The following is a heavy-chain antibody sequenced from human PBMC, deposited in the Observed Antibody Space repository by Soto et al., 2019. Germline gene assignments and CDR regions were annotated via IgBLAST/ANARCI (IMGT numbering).Heavy chain of an antibody. CDR3: AKNRVSRGTN. V-gene: IGHV6-1*01. CDR2: TYYRSKWYN. J-gene: IGHJ4*02. Sequence: QVQLQQSGPGLVKPSQTLSLTCAISGDSVSSNSAAWNWIRQSPSRGLEWLGRTYYRSKWYNDYEVSVKSRITITPDPPMTHFALRLTSVPPGETVGYYGAKNRVSRGTNWGQEPWSPSPQ. CDR1: GDSVSSNSAA. D-gene: IGHD3-16*01.